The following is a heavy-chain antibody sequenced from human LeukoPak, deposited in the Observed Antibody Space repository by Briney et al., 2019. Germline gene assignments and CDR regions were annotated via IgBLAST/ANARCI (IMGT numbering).Heavy chain of an antibody. D-gene: IGHD6-13*01. CDR3: ARGKPGIAAAGTGEQDY. CDR1: GGSFSGYY. V-gene: IGHV4-34*01. CDR2: INHSGST. Sequence: SETLSLTCAVYGGSFSGYYWSWIRQPPGQGLEWIGEINHSGSTNYNPSLKSRVTISVDTSKNQFSLKLSSVTAADTAVYYCARGKPGIAAAGTGEQDYWGQGTLVTVSS. J-gene: IGHJ4*02.